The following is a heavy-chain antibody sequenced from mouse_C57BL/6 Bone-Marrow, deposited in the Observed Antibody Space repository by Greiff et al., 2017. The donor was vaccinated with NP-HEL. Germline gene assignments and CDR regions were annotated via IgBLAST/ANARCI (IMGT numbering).Heavy chain of an antibody. V-gene: IGHV1-81*01. Sequence: QVQLQQSGAELARPGASVKLSCKASGYTFTSYGISWVKQRTGQGLEWIGEIYPRSGNTYYNEKFKGKATLTADKSSSTAYMELRSLTSEDSAVYFCATLLRPYYFDYGGQGTTLTVSS. D-gene: IGHD1-2*01. J-gene: IGHJ2*01. CDR2: IYPRSGNT. CDR3: ATLLRPYYFDY. CDR1: GYTFTSYG.